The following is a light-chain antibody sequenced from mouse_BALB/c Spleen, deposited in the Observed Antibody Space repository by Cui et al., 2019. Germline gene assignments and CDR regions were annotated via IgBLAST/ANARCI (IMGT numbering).Light chain of an antibody. J-gene: IGKJ2*01. CDR1: SSVSY. CDR3: QQWSSNPST. CDR2: LTS. Sequence: QIVHTQCPALVFAAPGVNATMTCSGSSSVSYMFWYQQKPRSSPKPWIDLTSNLASGVPARFSGSGSGTSYSTTISIMEAEDAATYDCQQWSSNPSTFGGGTKLEIQ. V-gene: IGKV4-68*01.